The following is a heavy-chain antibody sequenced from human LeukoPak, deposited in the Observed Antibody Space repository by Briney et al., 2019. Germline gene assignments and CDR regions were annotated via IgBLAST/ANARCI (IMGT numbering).Heavy chain of an antibody. J-gene: IGHJ4*02. CDR2: IQSSGST. Sequence: SEILSLTCTVSGGSISSDYWNWIRQPAGKGLEWIGRIQSSGSTNYNPSLKSRLTMSVDTSKNQFSLKLSSVTTADTAVYYCARDRGSGWYDYWGQGTLVTASS. D-gene: IGHD6-19*01. CDR3: ARDRGSGWYDY. V-gene: IGHV4-4*07. CDR1: GGSISSDY.